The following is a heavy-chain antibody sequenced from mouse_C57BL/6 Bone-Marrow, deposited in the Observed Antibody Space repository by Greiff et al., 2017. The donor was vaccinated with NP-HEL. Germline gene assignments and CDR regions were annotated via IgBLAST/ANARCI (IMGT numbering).Heavy chain of an antibody. Sequence: VQLKESGGGLVQPGGSLKLSCAASGFTFSDYGMAWVRQAPRKGPEWVAFISNLAYSIYYADTVTGRFTISRENAKNTLYLEMSSLRSEDTAMYYCARPLRQDYYAMDYWGQGTSVTVSS. CDR1: GFTFSDYG. CDR2: ISNLAYSI. D-gene: IGHD2-12*01. J-gene: IGHJ4*01. CDR3: ARPLRQDYYAMDY. V-gene: IGHV5-15*01.